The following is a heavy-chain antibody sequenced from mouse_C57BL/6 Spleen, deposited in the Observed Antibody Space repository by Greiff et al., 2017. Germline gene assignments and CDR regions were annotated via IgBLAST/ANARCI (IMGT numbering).Heavy chain of an antibody. D-gene: IGHD2-4*01. V-gene: IGHV1-82*01. CDR1: GYAFSSSW. J-gene: IGHJ3*01. CDR3: ARDYDVFAY. Sequence: VKLQESGPELVKPGASVKISCKASGYAFSSSWMNWVKQRPGKGLEWIGRIYPGDGDTNYNGKFKGKATLTADKSSSTAYMQLSSLTSEDSAVYFCARDYDVFAYWGQGTLVTVSA. CDR2: IYPGDGDT.